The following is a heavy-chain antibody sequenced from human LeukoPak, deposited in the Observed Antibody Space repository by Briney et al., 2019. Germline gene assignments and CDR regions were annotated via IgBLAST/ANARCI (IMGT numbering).Heavy chain of an antibody. V-gene: IGHV3-21*01. D-gene: IGHD3-10*01. CDR3: ARESITMVQGVDY. CDR2: ISSSSSYI. Sequence: PGGSLRLSCAASGFTFSSYSMNWVRQAPGKGLEWVSSISSSSSYIYYADSVKGRFTISRDNAKSSLYLQMNSLRAEDTAVYYCARESITMVQGVDYWGQGTLVTVSS. CDR1: GFTFSSYS. J-gene: IGHJ4*02.